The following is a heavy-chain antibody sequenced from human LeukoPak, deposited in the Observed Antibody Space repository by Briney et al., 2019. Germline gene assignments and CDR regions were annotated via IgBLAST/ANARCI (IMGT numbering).Heavy chain of an antibody. V-gene: IGHV1-69*05. CDR2: IIPIFGTA. CDR3: ARGGFTEAYYYYMDV. J-gene: IGHJ6*03. CDR1: GGTFSRYA. Sequence: SVKVSCKASGGTFSRYAISWVRQAPGQGLEWMGGIIPIFGTANYAQKFQGRVTITTDESTSTAYMELSSLRSEDTAVYYCARGGFTEAYYYYMDVWGKGTTVTVSS. D-gene: IGHD1-26*01.